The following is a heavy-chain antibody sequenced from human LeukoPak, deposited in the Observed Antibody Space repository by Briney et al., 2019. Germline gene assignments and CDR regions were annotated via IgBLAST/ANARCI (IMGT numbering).Heavy chain of an antibody. CDR3: ARFRLAGSCFDY. CDR1: GGSISSYY. V-gene: IGHV4-59*08. D-gene: IGHD6-13*01. Sequence: PETLSLTCTVSGGSISSYYWSWIRQPPGKGLEWIGYIYYSGSTNYNPSLKSRVTISVDTSKNQFSLKLSSVTVADTAVYYCARFRLAGSCFDYWGQGTLVTVSS. CDR2: IYYSGST. J-gene: IGHJ4*02.